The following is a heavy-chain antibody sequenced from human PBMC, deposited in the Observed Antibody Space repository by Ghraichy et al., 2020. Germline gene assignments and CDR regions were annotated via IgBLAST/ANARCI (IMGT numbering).Heavy chain of an antibody. CDR3: ARSTNPNYYYYYGMDV. J-gene: IGHJ6*02. V-gene: IGHV1-69*13. CDR2: IIPIFGTA. Sequence: SVKVSCKASGGTFSSYAISWVRQAPGQGLEWMGGIIPIFGTANYAQKFQGRVTITADESTSTAYMELSSLRSEDTAVYYCARSTNPNYYYYYGMDVWGQGTTVTVSS. CDR1: GGTFSSYA.